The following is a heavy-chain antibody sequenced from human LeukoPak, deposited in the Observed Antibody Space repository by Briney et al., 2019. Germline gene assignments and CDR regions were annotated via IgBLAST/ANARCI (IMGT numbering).Heavy chain of an antibody. J-gene: IGHJ4*02. CDR3: ASSDVVVPAAHGR. CDR2: MNPNSGNT. CDR1: GYTFTSYD. Sequence: ASVKVSCKASGYTFTSYDINWVRQATGQGLEWMGWMNPNSGNTGYAQKFQGRVAITTDESTSTAYMELSSLRSEDTAVYYCASSDVVVPAAHGRWGQGTLVTVSS. V-gene: IGHV1-8*03. D-gene: IGHD2-2*01.